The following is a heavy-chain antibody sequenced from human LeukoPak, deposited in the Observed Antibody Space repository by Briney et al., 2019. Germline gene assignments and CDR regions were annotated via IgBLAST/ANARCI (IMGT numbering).Heavy chain of an antibody. CDR2: SGGSGGDT. Sequence: GGSLRLSCAASGFTFSTWLMSWVRQAPGKGMEWCSASGGSGGDTFYADSVKCRVHFPRHNSKNTLFLQLTNMRGEDTALYYCAKRPSCGGPGCPHIEYWGQGTLVPVSS. J-gene: IGHJ4*02. CDR1: GFTFSTWL. V-gene: IGHV3-23*01. CDR3: AKRPSCGGPGCPHIEY. D-gene: IGHD2-21*01.